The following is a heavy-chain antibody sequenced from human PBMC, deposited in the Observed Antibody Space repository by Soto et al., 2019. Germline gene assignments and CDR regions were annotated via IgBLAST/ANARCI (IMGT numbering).Heavy chain of an antibody. J-gene: IGHJ4*02. CDR1: GGPFSAYY. D-gene: IGHD5-12*01. CDR2: INQSGNT. CDR3: ARVFGPNQRAYSGYSL. V-gene: IGHV4-34*01. Sequence: QVPLRQWGAGLLKPSETLSLTCALYGGPFSAYYWSWIRHSPGKGLEWIGDINQSGNTDYNPSLKSRVTMSVDTSNKPFSLRLNSVTAADSAMFYCARVFGPNQRAYSGYSLWGQGTLVTVSS.